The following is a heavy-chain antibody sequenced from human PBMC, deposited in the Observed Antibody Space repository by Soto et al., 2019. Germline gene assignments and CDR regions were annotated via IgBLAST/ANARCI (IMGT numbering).Heavy chain of an antibody. Sequence: GGSLRLSCAASGFTFSSYSMNWVRQAPGKGLEWVSSTSSSSSYIYYADSVKDRFTISRDNAKNSLYLQMNSLRAEDTAVYYCAREIGLRYYYDSSGPDAFDIWGQGAMVTVSS. J-gene: IGHJ3*02. CDR3: AREIGLRYYYDSSGPDAFDI. D-gene: IGHD3-22*01. CDR1: GFTFSSYS. V-gene: IGHV3-21*01. CDR2: TSSSSSYI.